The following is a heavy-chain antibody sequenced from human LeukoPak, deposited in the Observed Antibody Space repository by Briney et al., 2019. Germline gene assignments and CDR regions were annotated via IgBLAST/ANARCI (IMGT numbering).Heavy chain of an antibody. CDR3: ARAGAARPLYYYYYYMDV. CDR1: GGSFSGYY. V-gene: IGHV4-34*01. D-gene: IGHD6-6*01. J-gene: IGHJ6*03. Sequence: SETLSLTCAVYGGSFSGYYWSWIRQPPGKGLEWIGEINHSGSTNYHPSLKSRVTISVDTSKNQFSLKLSSVTTADTAVYYCARAGAARPLYYYYYYMDVWGKGTTVTVSS. CDR2: INHSGST.